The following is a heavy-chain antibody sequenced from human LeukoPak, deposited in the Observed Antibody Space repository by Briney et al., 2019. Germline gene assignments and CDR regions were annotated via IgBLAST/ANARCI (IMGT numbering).Heavy chain of an antibody. CDR3: VRDSGWYRGDY. CDR1: GITFSSSW. D-gene: IGHD6-19*01. Sequence: PGGSLRLSCAASGITFSSSWMSWVRQAPGKGLEWVANIKPDGSEKNYVDSVKGRFTISRDNANNALYLQMNSLRAEDTAVYYCVRDSGWYRGDYWGQGTLVTVSS. V-gene: IGHV3-7*01. CDR2: IKPDGSEK. J-gene: IGHJ4*02.